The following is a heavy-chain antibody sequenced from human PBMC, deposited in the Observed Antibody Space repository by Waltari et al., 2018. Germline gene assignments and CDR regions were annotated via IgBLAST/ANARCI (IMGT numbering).Heavy chain of an antibody. CDR3: AREVVPPARVVVNWFDP. CDR2: INTNTRNP. J-gene: IGHJ5*02. D-gene: IGHD2-2*01. Sequence: QVQLVQSGSALKKPGASVKVSCTASGYSFPNYAINWLRQAPGQGLELMGWINTNTRNPVYVQGFTGRFVFSLDTSVNTAYLQINSLKAEDTAVYFCAREVVPPARVVVNWFDPWGQGTLVTVSS. CDR1: GYSFPNYA. V-gene: IGHV7-4-1*02.